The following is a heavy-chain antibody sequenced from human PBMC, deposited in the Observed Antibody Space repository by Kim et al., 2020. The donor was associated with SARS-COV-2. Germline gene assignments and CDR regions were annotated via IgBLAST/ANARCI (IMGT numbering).Heavy chain of an antibody. Sequence: GGSLRLSCAASGFTFSSYAMNWVRQAPGKGPEWVSHISGSGSTIYYADSVKGRFTISRDNAKNSLYLQMNSLRAEDTAVYYCARAGRADALYYFDYWGQGTLVTVSS. CDR2: ISGSGSTI. D-gene: IGHD6-13*01. CDR3: ARAGRADALYYFDY. V-gene: IGHV3-48*03. CDR1: GFTFSSYA. J-gene: IGHJ4*02.